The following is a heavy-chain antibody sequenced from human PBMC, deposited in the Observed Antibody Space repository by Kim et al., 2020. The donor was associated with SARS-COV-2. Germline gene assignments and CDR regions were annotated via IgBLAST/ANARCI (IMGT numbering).Heavy chain of an antibody. V-gene: IGHV1-3*01. CDR3: ARDMNPTVYDY. CDR2: VNAANDKT. Sequence: ASVKVSCKAFGYTFKSYPIHWLRQAPGQRLEWMGWVNAANDKTKYSQKFQGRATITRDTSANTAYMDLSSLTSEDTAIYYCARDMNPTVYDYWGQGTLVT. CDR1: GYTFKSYP. D-gene: IGHD4-4*01. J-gene: IGHJ4*02.